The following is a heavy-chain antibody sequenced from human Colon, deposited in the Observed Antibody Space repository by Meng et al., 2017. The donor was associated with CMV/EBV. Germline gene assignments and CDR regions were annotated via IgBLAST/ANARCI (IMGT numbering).Heavy chain of an antibody. CDR1: GYTFRSYA. CDR2: IRGHNGDT. D-gene: IGHD3-16*01. CDR3: ARDDPGDPLDF. V-gene: IGHV1-18*01. Sequence: QIQLVQSAPEVKKPGASVKVSRRASGYTFRSYAISWVRQAPGQGLEWMGYIRGHNGDTSYAQKDQGRLTLTTDAARNTAYMELTSLTYDDTAVYYCARDDPGDPLDFWGQGTLVTVSS. J-gene: IGHJ4*02.